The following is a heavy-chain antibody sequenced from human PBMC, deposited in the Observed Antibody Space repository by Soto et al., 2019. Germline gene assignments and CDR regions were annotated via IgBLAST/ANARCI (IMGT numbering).Heavy chain of an antibody. D-gene: IGHD6-19*01. J-gene: IGHJ6*02. CDR2: IIPIFGTA. CDR3: ASFPSVAGSPYYYYYGMDV. CDR1: GGTFSSYA. Sequence: QVQLVQSGAEVKKPESSVKVSCKASGGTFSSYAISWVRQAPGQGLEWMGGIIPIFGTANYAQKFQGRVTITADESTCTAYMELCSLRSEDTAVYSCASFPSVAGSPYYYYYGMDVWGQGTTVTVSS. V-gene: IGHV1-69*01.